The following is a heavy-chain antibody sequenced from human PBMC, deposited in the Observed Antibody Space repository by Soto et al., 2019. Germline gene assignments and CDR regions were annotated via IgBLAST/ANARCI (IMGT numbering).Heavy chain of an antibody. J-gene: IGHJ6*02. CDR2: IYYSGST. V-gene: IGHV4-59*08. D-gene: IGHD6-13*01. Sequence: PSDTLSLTCTVSGGSISSYYWSWIRQPPGKGLEWIGYIYYSGSTNYNPSLKSRVTISVDTSKNQFSLKLSSVTAADTAVYYCARLSPRYSSSWYLGYYYYGMDVWGQGTTVTVS. CDR3: ARLSPRYSSSWYLGYYYYGMDV. CDR1: GGSISSYY.